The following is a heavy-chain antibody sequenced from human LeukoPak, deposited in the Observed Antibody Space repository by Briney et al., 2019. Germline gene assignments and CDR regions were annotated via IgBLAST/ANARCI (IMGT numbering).Heavy chain of an antibody. Sequence: ASLKLSCKAFGYTFTGYWVNWVRQAPGQGPEWRVVISAGGGSTIYAQKFKGRVTLTRDMSTSTDYLESSSLRSEDTAVYYCATDNSVRDEAWWFNPWGQGTLVTVSS. J-gene: IGHJ5*02. CDR2: ISAGGGST. CDR3: ATDNSVRDEAWWFNP. CDR1: GYTFTGYW. D-gene: IGHD5-24*01. V-gene: IGHV1-46*01.